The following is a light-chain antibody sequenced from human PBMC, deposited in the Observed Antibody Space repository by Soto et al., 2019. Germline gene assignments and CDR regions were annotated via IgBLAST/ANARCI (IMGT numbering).Light chain of an antibody. J-gene: IGKJ2*01. CDR2: EAS. CDR3: QQYSSYSPYT. Sequence: DIQMTQSPSTVSASVGDRVTITCRASQTVYSWLAWYQQKPGKAPKLLISEASTLQSGVPSRFAGSGSGTEFTLAISRLQPDGFATYYCQQYSSYSPYTFGQGTKVEI. V-gene: IGKV1-5*03. CDR1: QTVYSW.